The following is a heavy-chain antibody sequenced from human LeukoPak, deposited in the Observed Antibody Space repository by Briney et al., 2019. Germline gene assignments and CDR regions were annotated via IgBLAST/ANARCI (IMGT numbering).Heavy chain of an antibody. Sequence: ASVKVSCKASGVTFTSHFISWVRQAPGQGLEWMGWINPNSGGTNYAQKFQGRVTMTRDTSISTAYMELSRLRSDDTAVYYCARAITFGGVTGDYFDYWGQETLVTVSS. CDR3: ARAITFGGVTGDYFDY. V-gene: IGHV1-2*02. CDR1: GVTFTSHF. CDR2: INPNSGGT. J-gene: IGHJ4*02. D-gene: IGHD3-16*01.